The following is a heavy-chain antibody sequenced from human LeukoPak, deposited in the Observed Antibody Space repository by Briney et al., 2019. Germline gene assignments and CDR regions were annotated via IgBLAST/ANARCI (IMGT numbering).Heavy chain of an antibody. V-gene: IGHV3-64*01. CDR3: ARVMNYYDSSGYSLDY. Sequence: GGSLRLSCAASGITFSSYAMHWVRQAPGKGLEYVSAISSNGGSTYYANSVKGRFTTSRDNSKNTLYLQMGSLRAEDMAVYYCARVMNYYDSSGYSLDYWGQGTLVTVSS. CDR1: GITFSSYA. D-gene: IGHD3-22*01. CDR2: ISSNGGST. J-gene: IGHJ4*02.